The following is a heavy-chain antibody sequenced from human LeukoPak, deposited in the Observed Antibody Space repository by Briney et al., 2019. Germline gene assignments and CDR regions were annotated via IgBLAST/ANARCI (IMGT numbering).Heavy chain of an antibody. CDR2: ISNDGGGT. CDR3: ARDRLTTVTTFHFDY. CDR1: GFIFNNYG. Sequence: PGGSLRLSCAASGFIFNNYGLIWVRQAPGKGLEWVSAISNDGGGTTYADFVNGRFTISRDNSKNTLFLQMSSLRAEDTAVYYCARDRLTTVTTFHFDYWGQGTLVTVSS. V-gene: IGHV3-23*01. J-gene: IGHJ4*02. D-gene: IGHD4-17*01.